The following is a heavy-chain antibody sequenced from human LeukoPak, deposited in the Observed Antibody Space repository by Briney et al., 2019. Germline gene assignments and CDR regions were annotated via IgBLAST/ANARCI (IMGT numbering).Heavy chain of an antibody. CDR3: ARGSRPVYNPLTGKRYFDY. Sequence: ASVKVSCKASGYTFTTYYVHWVRQAPGQGLEWMGIINPSGGSTTYAQKFRGRLTMTRDMSTSTVYMELSSLRSEDTAVCYCARGSRPVYNPLTGKRYFDYWGQGTLLTVSS. CDR2: INPSGGST. J-gene: IGHJ4*02. CDR1: GYTFTTYY. V-gene: IGHV1-46*01. D-gene: IGHD3-9*01.